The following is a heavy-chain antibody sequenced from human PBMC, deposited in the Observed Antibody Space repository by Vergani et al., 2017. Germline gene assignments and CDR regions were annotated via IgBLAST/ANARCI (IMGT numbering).Heavy chain of an antibody. CDR2: ISYDGSNK. Sequence: QVQLVESGGGVVQPGRSLRLSCAASGFTFSSYGMHWVRQAPGKGLEWVAVISYDGSNKYYADSVKGRFTISRDNSKNTLYLQMNSLRAEDTAVYYCAKEWGTTVTGEFDDGGQGTLVTVSS. J-gene: IGHJ4*02. D-gene: IGHD4-17*01. CDR3: AKEWGTTVTGEFDD. V-gene: IGHV3-30*18. CDR1: GFTFSSYG.